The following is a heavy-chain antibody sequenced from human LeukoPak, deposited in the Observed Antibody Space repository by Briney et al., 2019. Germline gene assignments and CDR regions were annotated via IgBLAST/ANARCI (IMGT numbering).Heavy chain of an antibody. Sequence: GGSLRLSCAASGFTFSTYNMNWVGQAPGKGLEWVSSISDRSDYIYYAASLKGRFSISRDNANNSLYLLMNSLRAEVTAIYYCARGNWNDEGFFDYWGQGILVTVS. CDR3: ARGNWNDEGFFDY. CDR1: GFTFSTYN. CDR2: ISDRSDYI. J-gene: IGHJ4*02. D-gene: IGHD1-1*01. V-gene: IGHV3-21*01.